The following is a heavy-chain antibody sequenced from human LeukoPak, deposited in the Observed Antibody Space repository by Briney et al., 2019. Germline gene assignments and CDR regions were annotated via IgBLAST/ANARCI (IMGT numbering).Heavy chain of an antibody. CDR2: INAGNGNT. CDR1: GYTFTSYA. J-gene: IGHJ4*02. CDR3: ASRSGYYYSFDY. D-gene: IGHD3-22*01. V-gene: IGHV1-3*01. Sequence: ASVKVSCKASGYTFTSYAMHWVRQAPGQRLEWMGWINAGNGNTKYSQKFQGRVTITRDTSASTAYMELSSLRSEDTAVYYCASRSGYYYSFDYWGQGTLVTVSS.